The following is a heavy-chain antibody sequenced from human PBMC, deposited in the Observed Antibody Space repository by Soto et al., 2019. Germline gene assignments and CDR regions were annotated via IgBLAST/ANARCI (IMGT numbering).Heavy chain of an antibody. V-gene: IGHV4-39*01. J-gene: IGHJ4*02. CDR3: ARLYGSSLFDY. CDR1: GGSISSSSYY. Sequence: QLQLQESGPGLVKPSETLSLTCTVSGGSISSSSYYWGWIRQPPGKGLEWIGTIYYSVSNYYNPSPQIRVSRSVDTSNNQFSLTLSSVTAADTAVYYCARLYGSSLFDYWGQGTLVTGSS. D-gene: IGHD6-6*01. CDR2: IYYSVSN.